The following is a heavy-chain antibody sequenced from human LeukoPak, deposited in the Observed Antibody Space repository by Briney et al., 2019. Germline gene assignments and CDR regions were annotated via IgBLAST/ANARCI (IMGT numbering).Heavy chain of an antibody. CDR1: GFTFSSYC. CDR2: IWYDGSNK. V-gene: IGHV3-33*01. J-gene: IGHJ4*02. CDR3: ASLGGKNYFDY. D-gene: IGHD3-16*01. Sequence: GGSLRLSCAASGFTFSSYCMHWVRQAPGKGLEWVAVIWYDGSNKYYADSVKGRFTISRDNSKNTLYLQMNSLRAEDTAVYYCASLGGKNYFDYWGQGTLVTVSS.